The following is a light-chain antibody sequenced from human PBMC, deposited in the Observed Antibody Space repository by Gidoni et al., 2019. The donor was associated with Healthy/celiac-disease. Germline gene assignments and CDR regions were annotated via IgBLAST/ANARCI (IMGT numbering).Light chain of an antibody. V-gene: IGLV2-23*02. CDR1: SSDVGSHNL. CDR3: CSYAGSSTLV. CDR2: EVN. J-gene: IGLJ2*01. Sequence: QSALTQPASVSGSPGQSITFSCTGTSSDVGSHNLVSWYRQHPGKAPKLMIYEVNKRPSGVSNRFSGSKSGNTASLTISGLQAEDEADYYCCSYAGSSTLVFGGGTKLTVL.